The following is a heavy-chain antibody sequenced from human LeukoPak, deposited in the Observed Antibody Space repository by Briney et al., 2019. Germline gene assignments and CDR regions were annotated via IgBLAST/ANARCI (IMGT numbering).Heavy chain of an antibody. Sequence: SETLSLTCTVSGGSISSSSYYWGWIRQPPGKGLEWIGSIYYSGSTYYNPSLKSRVTISVDTSKNQFSLKLSSVTAADTAVYYCAKDRIIGSGSHRAGTLDYWGQGTLVTVSS. CDR2: IYYSGST. J-gene: IGHJ4*02. V-gene: IGHV4-39*02. CDR1: GGSISSSSYY. CDR3: AKDRIIGSGSHRAGTLDY. D-gene: IGHD3-10*01.